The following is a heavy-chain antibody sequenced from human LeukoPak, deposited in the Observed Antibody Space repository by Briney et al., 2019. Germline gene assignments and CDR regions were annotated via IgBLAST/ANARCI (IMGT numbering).Heavy chain of an antibody. CDR1: GFTFSSYS. CDR3: ARDEQLVQGLLDY. J-gene: IGHJ4*02. Sequence: PGGSLRLSCAASGFTFSSYSMNWVRQAPGKGLEWVSSISSSSSYIYYADSVKGRFTISRDNAKNSLYLQMNSLRAEDTAVHYCARDEQLVQGLLDYWGQGTLVTVSS. V-gene: IGHV3-21*01. CDR2: ISSSSSYI. D-gene: IGHD6-6*01.